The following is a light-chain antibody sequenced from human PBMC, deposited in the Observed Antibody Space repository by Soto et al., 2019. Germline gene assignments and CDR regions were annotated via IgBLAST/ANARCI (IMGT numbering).Light chain of an antibody. V-gene: IGKV3-20*01. CDR3: QQDGSSCT. Sequence: EIVLTQSPGTLSLSPGERATLSCRASQSVSNNYLAWYQQKPGQAPRLLIYGASNRATGIPDRFSGSGSGTDITLTISRLEPEDFAVYYCQQDGSSCTFGQGTKVEI. CDR2: GAS. J-gene: IGKJ1*01. CDR1: QSVSNNY.